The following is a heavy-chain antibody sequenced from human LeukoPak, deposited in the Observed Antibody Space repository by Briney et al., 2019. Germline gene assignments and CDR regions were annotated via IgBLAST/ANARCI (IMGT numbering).Heavy chain of an antibody. V-gene: IGHV1-69*05. D-gene: IGHD2-15*01. CDR1: GGTFNSYA. J-gene: IGHJ6*03. Sequence: SVKVSCKASGGTFNSYAISWVRQAPGQGLEWMGGIIPIFGTANYAQKFQGRVTITTDESMSTAYMELSSLRSEDTAVYYCARARLGYCSGGSCYSSNPGYYYYMDVWGKGTTVTVSS. CDR3: ARARLGYCSGGSCYSSNPGYYYYMDV. CDR2: IIPIFGTA.